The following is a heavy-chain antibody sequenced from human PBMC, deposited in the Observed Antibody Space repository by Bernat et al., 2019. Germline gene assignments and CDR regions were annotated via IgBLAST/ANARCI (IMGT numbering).Heavy chain of an antibody. CDR2: IGYEGSNE. J-gene: IGHJ4*02. V-gene: IGHV3-33*01. CDR3: ARGVKYSGYDKDPPIGY. D-gene: IGHD5-12*01. CDR1: GFTFSSYG. Sequence: QVQLVESGGGVVQPGRSLRLSCAASGFTFSSYGMHWVRQAPGKGLEWVAVIGYEGSNEYDVDAVGGLFTSPRSTSKNSLYLPMSSVRAEDTAVYYCARGVKYSGYDKDPPIGYWGQGTLVTVSS.